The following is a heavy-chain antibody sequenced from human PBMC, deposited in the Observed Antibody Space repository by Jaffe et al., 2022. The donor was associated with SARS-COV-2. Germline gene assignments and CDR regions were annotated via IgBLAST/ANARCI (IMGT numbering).Heavy chain of an antibody. D-gene: IGHD6-6*01. CDR2: INPSGGST. CDR1: GYTFTSYY. CDR3: VREQLVPYFDY. V-gene: IGHV1-46*01. J-gene: IGHJ4*02. Sequence: QVQLVQSGAEVKKPGASVKVSCKASGYTFTSYYMHWVRQAPGQGLEWMGIINPSGGSTSYAQKFQGRVTMTRDTSTSTVYMELSSLRSEDTAVYYCVREQLVPYFDYWGQGTLVTVSS.